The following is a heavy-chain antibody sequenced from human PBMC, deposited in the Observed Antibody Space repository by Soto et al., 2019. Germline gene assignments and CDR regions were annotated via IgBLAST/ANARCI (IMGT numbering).Heavy chain of an antibody. CDR2: ISAYNGNT. CDR1: GFTLSRYG. D-gene: IGHD3-22*01. CDR3: ARSYYYDSSAHPETAFDI. V-gene: IGHV1-18*01. J-gene: IGHJ3*02. Sequence: GAPVKGSLKGSGFTLSRYGINWVRQAPWQGVEWMGWISAYNGNTNYAQKLQGRVTMTTDTSTSTAYMELRSLRSDDTAVYYCARSYYYDSSAHPETAFDIWGQGTMVTVSS.